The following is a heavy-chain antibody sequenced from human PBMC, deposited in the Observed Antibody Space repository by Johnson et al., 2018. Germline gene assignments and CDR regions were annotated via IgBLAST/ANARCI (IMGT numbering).Heavy chain of an antibody. Sequence: QVQLVQSGAEVKKPGASVKVSCKASGYTFTSSDINWVRQATGQGLEWMGWLNPNSGNTGYAPKFQGRATITRNTFISTAYMELSSLRTEDTAVYYCATVIAVAGTNAFDSWGQGTMVTVSS. J-gene: IGHJ3*02. D-gene: IGHD6-19*01. CDR3: ATVIAVAGTNAFDS. CDR2: LNPNSGNT. V-gene: IGHV1-8*01. CDR1: GYTFTSSD.